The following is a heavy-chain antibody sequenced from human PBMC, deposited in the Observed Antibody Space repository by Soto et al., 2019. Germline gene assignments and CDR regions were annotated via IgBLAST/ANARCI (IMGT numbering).Heavy chain of an antibody. D-gene: IGHD2-2*01. CDR3: ARDSRGGTAFDI. Sequence: GIGGGRNTTGQGLEWMGWISAYNGNTNYAQKLQGRVTMTTDTSTSTAYMELRSLRSDDTAVYYCARDSRGGTAFDIWGQGTMVTVSS. J-gene: IGHJ3*02. V-gene: IGHV1-18*01. CDR1: G. CDR2: ISAYNGNT.